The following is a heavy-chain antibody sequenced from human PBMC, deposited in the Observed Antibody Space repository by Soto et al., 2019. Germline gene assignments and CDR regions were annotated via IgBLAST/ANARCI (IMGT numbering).Heavy chain of an antibody. Sequence: GGSLRLSCAASGFTFSSYALSWVRQAPGKGLEWVSAISASGSSTYYADSMKGRFTISRDNSKNTLFLQMNSLRAEDTAVYFCAKWPKGGDYYWGQGTPVTVSS. CDR3: AKWPKGGDYY. V-gene: IGHV3-23*01. CDR2: ISASGSST. D-gene: IGHD6-25*01. CDR1: GFTFSSYA. J-gene: IGHJ4*02.